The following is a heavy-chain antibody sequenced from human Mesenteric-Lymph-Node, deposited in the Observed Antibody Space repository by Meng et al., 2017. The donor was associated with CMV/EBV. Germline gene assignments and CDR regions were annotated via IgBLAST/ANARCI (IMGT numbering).Heavy chain of an antibody. CDR3: ARYSSGWYDY. D-gene: IGHD6-19*01. V-gene: IGHV4-4*02. CDR2: VYHSGTT. Sequence: LASAVSGGSISSSNWWRWVRQPPGKGLEWIGEVYHSGTTNYNPSLKSRVTISVDKSKNQFSLKLSSVTAADTAVYYCARYSSGWYDYWGQGTLVTVSS. J-gene: IGHJ4*02. CDR1: GGSISSSNW.